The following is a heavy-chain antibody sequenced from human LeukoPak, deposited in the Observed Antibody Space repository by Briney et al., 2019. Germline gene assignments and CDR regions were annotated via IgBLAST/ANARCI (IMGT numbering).Heavy chain of an antibody. Sequence: GESLRISCQGSAVTFNNYWIGWVRQLPGKGLDWMGIIYLGDSENRYSPSFQGQVTMSVDKSINTAYPHWGSLKASDTAIYFCARLSTRLLDHWGQGTRVTVSS. CDR1: AVTFNNYW. CDR3: ARLSTRLLDH. V-gene: IGHV5-51*01. J-gene: IGHJ4*02. CDR2: IYLGDSEN. D-gene: IGHD3-3*01.